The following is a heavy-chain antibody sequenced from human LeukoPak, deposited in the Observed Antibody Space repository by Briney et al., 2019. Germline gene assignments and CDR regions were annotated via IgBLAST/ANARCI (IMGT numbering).Heavy chain of an antibody. CDR1: GFTFNDYY. CDR2: ISSSGGTK. D-gene: IGHD3-22*01. V-gene: IGHV3-11*01. CDR3: ARHGNYYDSSGYYRDFYYYMDV. Sequence: PGGSLRLSCAVSGFTFNDYYTSWIRQAPGKGLELVSNISSSGGTKYYADSVKGRFTISRDNAKNSLYLQMNSLRAEDTAVYYCARHGNYYDSSGYYRDFYYYMDVWGKGTTVTVSS. J-gene: IGHJ6*03.